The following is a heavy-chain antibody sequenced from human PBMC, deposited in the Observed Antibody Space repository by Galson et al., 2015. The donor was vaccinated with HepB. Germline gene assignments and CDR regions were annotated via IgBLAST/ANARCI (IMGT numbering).Heavy chain of an antibody. CDR3: AREYSGTYSPYFDY. J-gene: IGHJ4*02. V-gene: IGHV3-11*01. CDR2: ISSSGSTI. D-gene: IGHD1-26*01. CDR1: RFTFSDYY. Sequence: SLRLSCAASRFTFSDYYMSWIRQAPGKGLEWASYISSSGSTIYYADSVKGRFTISRDNAKNSLYLQMNSLRVEDTAMYYCAREYSGTYSPYFDYWGQGTLVTVSS.